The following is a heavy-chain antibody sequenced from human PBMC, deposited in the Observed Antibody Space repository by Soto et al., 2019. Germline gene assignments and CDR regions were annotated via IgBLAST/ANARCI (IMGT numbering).Heavy chain of an antibody. V-gene: IGHV3-15*07. CDR3: SADLPDWGAYAFDY. Sequence: EVQLVESGGGLVEPGGSLRLSCAASGFTFNGAWMNWVRQGPGKGLEWVGRVKSKFDGGTIDYAAPVKGRFTISRDDSRNTVYLQMYSLSTEDTAMYYCSADLPDWGAYAFDYWGQGALVTVSS. D-gene: IGHD3-16*01. CDR1: GFTFNGAW. CDR2: VKSKFDGGTI. J-gene: IGHJ4*02.